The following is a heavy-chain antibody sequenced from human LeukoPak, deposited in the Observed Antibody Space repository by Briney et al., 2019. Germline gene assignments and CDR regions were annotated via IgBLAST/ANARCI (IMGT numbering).Heavy chain of an antibody. CDR1: GFTFSSYW. J-gene: IGHJ4*02. V-gene: IGHV3-7*01. D-gene: IGHD2/OR15-2a*01. CDR3: ARTRLSSDC. CDR2: IKQDGSDK. Sequence: GGSLRLPCAASGFTFSSYWMTWVRQAPGKGLEWVASIKQDGSDKNYVDSVKGRFTISRDNAKNSLYLQMNSLRDEDTAVYYCARTRLSSDCWGQGTLVTVCS.